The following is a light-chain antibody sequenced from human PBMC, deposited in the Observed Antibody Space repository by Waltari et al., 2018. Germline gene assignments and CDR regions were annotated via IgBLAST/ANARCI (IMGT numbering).Light chain of an antibody. CDR3: QHFGTSPPYT. CDR1: QSLDTNY. J-gene: IGKJ2*01. V-gene: IGKV3-20*01. CDR2: EAY. Sequence: ENVLAQSPGTLSLSPGERATLSCRASQSLDTNYLAWYRQKPGQAPRLLIYEAYNRATGIPDRFSGSGSGTDFTLTISGVEPEDFAVYYCQHFGTSPPYTFGQGTKLEI.